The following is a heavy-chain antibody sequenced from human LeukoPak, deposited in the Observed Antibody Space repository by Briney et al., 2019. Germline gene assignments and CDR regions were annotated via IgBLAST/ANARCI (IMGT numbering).Heavy chain of an antibody. V-gene: IGHV1-69*05. Sequence: ASVKVSCKASGGTFSSYAISWVRQAPGQGLEWMGGLIPIFGTANYAQKFQGRVTITTDESTSTAYMELSSLRSEDTAVYYCARGGDTAMALLSYFDYWGQGTLVTVSS. CDR1: GGTFSSYA. CDR2: LIPIFGTA. CDR3: ARGGDTAMALLSYFDY. D-gene: IGHD5-18*01. J-gene: IGHJ4*02.